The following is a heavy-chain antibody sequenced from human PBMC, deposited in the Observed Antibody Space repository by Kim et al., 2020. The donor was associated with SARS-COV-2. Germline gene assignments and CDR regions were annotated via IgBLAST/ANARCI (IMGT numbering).Heavy chain of an antibody. J-gene: IGHJ4*02. CDR3: VRDLTYDYSY. Sequence: YANSVNGRFTVSRDNSKSMLYLQMNALRAEDTAVYYCVRDLTYDYSYWGQGTLVTVSS. D-gene: IGHD2-21*01. V-gene: IGHV3-33*01.